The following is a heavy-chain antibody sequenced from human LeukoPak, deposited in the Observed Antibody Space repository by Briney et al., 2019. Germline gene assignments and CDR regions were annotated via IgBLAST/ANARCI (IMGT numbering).Heavy chain of an antibody. D-gene: IGHD3-16*01. Sequence: GGSLRLSCAASGFTFSSYTMNWVRQAPGKGLEWVSYISTSSIYIYYADSLKGRFTISRDNAKNSLYLQMNSLSAEDTAVYYCARGSYDYVWGSYTFHVWGKGTTVTVSS. V-gene: IGHV3-21*01. CDR2: ISTSSIYI. CDR3: ARGSYDYVWGSYTFHV. CDR1: GFTFSSYT. J-gene: IGHJ6*04.